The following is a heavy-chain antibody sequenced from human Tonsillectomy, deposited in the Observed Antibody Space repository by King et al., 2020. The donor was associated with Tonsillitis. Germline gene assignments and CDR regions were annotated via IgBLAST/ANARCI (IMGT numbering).Heavy chain of an antibody. V-gene: IGHV4-39*01. Sequence: QLQESGPGLVKPSETLSLTCTVSDGSISTRSHYWGWIRQPPGQGLEWIGNIYCSGSTYYNPSLKSRVTISVDTSKNQFSLKLSSVTAADTAVYYCARGPVVPAAGSYYFDYWGQGTLVTVSS. CDR2: IYCSGST. D-gene: IGHD2-2*01. J-gene: IGHJ4*02. CDR3: ARGPVVPAAGSYYFDY. CDR1: DGSISTRSHY.